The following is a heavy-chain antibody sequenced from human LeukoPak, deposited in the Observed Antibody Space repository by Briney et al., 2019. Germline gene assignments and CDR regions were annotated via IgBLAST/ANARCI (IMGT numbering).Heavy chain of an antibody. J-gene: IGHJ4*02. CDR1: GFTFSGYA. CDR3: AKSLQGTTDY. V-gene: IGHV3-23*01. D-gene: IGHD1-7*01. CDR2: ISGSGSST. Sequence: GSLRLSCAASGFTFSGYALSWVRQAPGKGLEWVSTISGSGSSTYYADSVKGRFTISRDNSKNTLFLHVDSLRAEDTAVYYCAKSLQGTTDYWGQGTQVTVSS.